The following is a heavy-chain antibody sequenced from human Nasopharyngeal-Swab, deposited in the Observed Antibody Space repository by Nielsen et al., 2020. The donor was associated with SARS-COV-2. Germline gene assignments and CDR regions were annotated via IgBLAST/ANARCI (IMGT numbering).Heavy chain of an antibody. CDR3: ARGYGDSGYDWGQYFQH. J-gene: IGHJ1*01. V-gene: IGHV1-8*01. D-gene: IGHD5-12*01. Sequence: ASVKVSCKASGYTFTRYDINWVRQAPGQGLEWMGWMNPNSGNTGYAQKFQGRVTMTRNTSISTAYMELSSLRSEDTAVYYCARGYGDSGYDWGQYFQHWGQGTLVTVSS. CDR1: GYTFTRYD. CDR2: MNPNSGNT.